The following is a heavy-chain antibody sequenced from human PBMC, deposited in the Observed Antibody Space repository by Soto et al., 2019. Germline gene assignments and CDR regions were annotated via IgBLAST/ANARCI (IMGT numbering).Heavy chain of an antibody. V-gene: IGHV4-59*01. CDR1: GGSLSIYY. CDR2: VYFSGNT. D-gene: IGHD6-25*01. J-gene: IGHJ5*02. CDR3: GSVRPSGYVLS. Sequence: SETLSLTCTVSGGSLSIYYWTWIRQSPGKGLEWIGYVYFSGNTNYNPSLKSRVTISIDTSKNQFSLRLASVTAADTAFYYCGSVRPSGYVLSWGQGTLVTVS.